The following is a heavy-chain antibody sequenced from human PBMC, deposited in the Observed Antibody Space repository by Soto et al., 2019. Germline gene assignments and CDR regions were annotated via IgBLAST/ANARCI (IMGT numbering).Heavy chain of an antibody. V-gene: IGHV4-30-4*01. Sequence: SETLSLTCTVSGGSISSGDYYWSWIRQPPGKGLEWIGYIYYSGSTYYNPSLKSRVTISVDTSKNQFSLKLSSVTAADTAVYYCASTVTTRGLPFDYWGQGTLVTVSS. CDR3: ASTVTTRGLPFDY. CDR1: GGSISSGDYY. J-gene: IGHJ4*02. D-gene: IGHD4-17*01. CDR2: IYYSGST.